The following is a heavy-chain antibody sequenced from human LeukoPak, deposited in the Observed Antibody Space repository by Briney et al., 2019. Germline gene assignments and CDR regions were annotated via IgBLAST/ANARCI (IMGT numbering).Heavy chain of an antibody. CDR2: ISGGGETT. V-gene: IGHV3-23*01. CDR1: GFTFRLYG. J-gene: IGHJ4*02. CDR3: AKARAGGYNYGPFDY. Sequence: GGSLRLSCTASGFTFRLYGMNWVRQAPGKGPEWASAISGGGETTTYTDSVKGRFTISRDNSKNTVYLQMNSLSAEDTAVYYCAKARAGGYNYGPFDYWGQGTLVTVSS. D-gene: IGHD5-18*01.